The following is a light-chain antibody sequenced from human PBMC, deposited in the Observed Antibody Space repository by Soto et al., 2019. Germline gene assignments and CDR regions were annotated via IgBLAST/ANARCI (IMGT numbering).Light chain of an antibody. CDR1: QSVSSNY. J-gene: IGKJ1*01. Sequence: EFVLTQSPGTLSLSPGERSTLSCSSSQSVSSNYLAWYQQKPGQAPRLLIYGASTRATGIADRFSGSGSGTDFTLSISRLEPEDFAVYYCHQYGSSPQTFGQGTKVDIK. V-gene: IGKV3-20*01. CDR3: HQYGSSPQT. CDR2: GAS.